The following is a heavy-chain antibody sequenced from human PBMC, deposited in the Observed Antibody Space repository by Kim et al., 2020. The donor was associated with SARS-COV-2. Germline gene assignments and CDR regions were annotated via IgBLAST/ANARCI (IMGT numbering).Heavy chain of an antibody. Sequence: SETLSLTCAVYGGSFSGYYWSWIRQPPGKGLEWIGEINHSGSTNYNPSLKSRVTISVDTSKNQFSLKLSSVTAADTAVYYCARRFSGSYSRNWYFDLWGRGTLVTVSS. D-gene: IGHD1-26*01. V-gene: IGHV4-34*01. CDR3: ARRFSGSYSRNWYFDL. CDR1: GGSFSGYY. J-gene: IGHJ2*01. CDR2: INHSGST.